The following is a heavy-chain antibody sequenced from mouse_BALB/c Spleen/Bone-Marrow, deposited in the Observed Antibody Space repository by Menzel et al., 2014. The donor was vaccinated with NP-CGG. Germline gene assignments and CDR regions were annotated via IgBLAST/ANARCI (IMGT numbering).Heavy chain of an antibody. CDR2: INPYNGDT. CDR3: ARGDYRFDEGYFDC. Sequence: VQLQHSGPELVKPGASVKISCKASGYSFTGYFMNWVMQSHGKSLEWIGRINPYNGDTFYNQKFKGKAILTVDKSSSTAHMELRSLASEDSAVYYCARGDYRFDEGYFDCWGQGTSLTVSS. J-gene: IGHJ2*02. V-gene: IGHV1-20*02. D-gene: IGHD2-14*01. CDR1: GYSFTGYF.